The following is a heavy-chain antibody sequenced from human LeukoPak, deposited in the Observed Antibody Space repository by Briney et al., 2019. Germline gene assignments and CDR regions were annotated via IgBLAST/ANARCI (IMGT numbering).Heavy chain of an antibody. CDR3: AKTLVATTYYFDY. CDR2: IRGSGGST. D-gene: IGHD5-12*01. Sequence: GGSLRLSCASSGFTFSTFAMSWVRQAPGKGLEWVSFIRGSGGSTYYADSVKGRFTISRDNSKNTLYLQMNSLRAEDTAVYYCAKTLVATTYYFDYWGQGTLVTVSS. CDR1: GFTFSTFA. J-gene: IGHJ4*02. V-gene: IGHV3-23*01.